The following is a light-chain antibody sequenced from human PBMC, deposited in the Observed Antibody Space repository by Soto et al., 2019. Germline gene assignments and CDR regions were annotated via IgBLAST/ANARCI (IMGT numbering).Light chain of an antibody. CDR3: LQDHEYLT. V-gene: IGKV1-6*01. CDR1: QDVSKD. J-gene: IGKJ4*01. Sequence: AIQMTQSPSSLSASVGDRVTITCRASQDVSKDLGWYQQKPGKAPNLLIYAASTLQSGVPSRFSGSGSGTDFTLTISSLQPEDSASYYCLQDHEYLTFGGGTRVEIK. CDR2: AAS.